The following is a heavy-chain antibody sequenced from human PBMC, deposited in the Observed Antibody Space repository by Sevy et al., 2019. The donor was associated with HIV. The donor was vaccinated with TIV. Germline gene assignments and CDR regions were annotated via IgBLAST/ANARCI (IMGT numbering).Heavy chain of an antibody. V-gene: IGHV4-30-4*01. CDR2: IYYSGST. Sequence: SETLSLTCTVSGGSISSGDYYWSWIRQPPGKGLEWIGYIYYSGSTYYHPSLKSRVTISVDTSKNQFSLKLSSVTAADTAVYYCARAYSYGLWWFDPWGQGTLVTVSS. J-gene: IGHJ5*02. CDR3: ARAYSYGLWWFDP. CDR1: GGSISSGDYY. D-gene: IGHD5-18*01.